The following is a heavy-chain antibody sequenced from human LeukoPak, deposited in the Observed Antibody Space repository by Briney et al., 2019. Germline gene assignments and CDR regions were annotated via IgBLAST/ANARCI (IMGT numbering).Heavy chain of an antibody. J-gene: IGHJ4*02. CDR1: GFTFSNYG. D-gene: IGHD3-22*01. V-gene: IGHV3-30*18. CDR2: MSYDGSNK. CDR3: AKGAPYYSTLDY. Sequence: PGGSLRLSCAASGFTFSNYGIHWVRHAPRRGVEWVSVMSYDGSNKYYADSVKGRFTISRDNSKNTLYLQMNSLRAEDTAVYYCAKGAPYYSTLDYWGQGTLVTVSS.